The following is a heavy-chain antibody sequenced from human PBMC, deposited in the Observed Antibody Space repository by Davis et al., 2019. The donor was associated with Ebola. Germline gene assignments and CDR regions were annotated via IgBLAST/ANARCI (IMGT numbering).Heavy chain of an antibody. CDR3: AKDNRNIWSEV. V-gene: IGHV3-20*04. D-gene: IGHD2/OR15-2a*01. CDR1: GLAFGDHG. J-gene: IGHJ3*01. CDR2: INWNGANT. Sequence: GGSLRLSCAASGLAFGDHGMSWVRQAPGKGLEWVSTINWNGANTGYADSVKGRFTISRDNSKNTLYLQMNGLRVEDTAIYYCAKDNRNIWSEVWGQGTMVTVSS.